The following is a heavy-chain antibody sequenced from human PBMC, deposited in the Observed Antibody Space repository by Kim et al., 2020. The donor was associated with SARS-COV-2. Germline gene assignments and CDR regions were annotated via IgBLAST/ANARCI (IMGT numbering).Heavy chain of an antibody. Sequence: GGSLRLSCAASGFTFSSYSMNWVRQAPGKGLEWVSSISSSSSYIYYADSVKGRFTISRDNAKNSLYLQMNSLRAEDTAVYYCARDEGDSSGYYGADFDYWGQGTLVTVSS. D-gene: IGHD3-22*01. CDR2: ISSSSSYI. V-gene: IGHV3-21*01. CDR1: GFTFSSYS. J-gene: IGHJ4*02. CDR3: ARDEGDSSGYYGADFDY.